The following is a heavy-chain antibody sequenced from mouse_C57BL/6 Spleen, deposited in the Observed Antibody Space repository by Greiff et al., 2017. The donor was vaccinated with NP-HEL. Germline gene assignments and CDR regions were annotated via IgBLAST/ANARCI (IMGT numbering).Heavy chain of an antibody. CDR1: GFTFSSYG. CDR3: ARQGGNHDY. J-gene: IGHJ2*01. D-gene: IGHD2-1*01. Sequence: EVHLVESGGDLVKPGGSLKLSCAASGFTFSSYGMSWVRQTPDKRLEWVATISSGGSYTYYPDSVKGRFTISRDNAKNTLYLQMSSLKSEDTAMYYCARQGGNHDYWGQGTTLTVSS. CDR2: ISSGGSYT. V-gene: IGHV5-6*01.